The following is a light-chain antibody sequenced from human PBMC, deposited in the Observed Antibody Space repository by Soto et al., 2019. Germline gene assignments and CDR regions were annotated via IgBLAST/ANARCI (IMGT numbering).Light chain of an antibody. Sequence: DIPMTQSPSTLSASVGDRVTITCRASQSISSWLAWYQQKPGKAPKFLIYDASNLESGVPSRFSGSGSGTEFTLTISSLQPDDFATYYCQQYSSYWTFGQGTKVDI. J-gene: IGKJ1*01. CDR3: QQYSSYWT. V-gene: IGKV1-5*01. CDR2: DAS. CDR1: QSISSW.